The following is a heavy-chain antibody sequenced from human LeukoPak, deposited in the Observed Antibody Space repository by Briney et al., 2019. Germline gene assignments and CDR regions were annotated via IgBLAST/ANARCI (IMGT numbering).Heavy chain of an antibody. CDR1: DGSISSYY. J-gene: IGHJ4*02. D-gene: IGHD3-22*01. Sequence: SETLSLTCTVSDGSISSYYWSWIRQPPGKGLEWIGYIYYSGSTNYNPSLKSRVTISVDTSKNQFSLKLSSVTAADTAVYYCAREGYYDSSGYPTFDYWGQGTLVTVSS. CDR2: IYYSGST. V-gene: IGHV4-59*01. CDR3: AREGYYDSSGYPTFDY.